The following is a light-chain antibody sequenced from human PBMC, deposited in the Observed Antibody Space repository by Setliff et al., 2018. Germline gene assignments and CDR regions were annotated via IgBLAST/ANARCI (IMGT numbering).Light chain of an antibody. CDR3: FSYAGIYTYV. V-gene: IGLV2-11*01. Sequence: QSALTQPRSVSGSPGQSVTISCTGTNSDVGGYKYVSWYQQHPGKAPRFMIYDVSKRPSGVPDRFSGSKSGNTASLTISGLQAEDEADYYCFSYAGIYTYVFGSGTKVTVL. CDR2: DVS. CDR1: NSDVGGYKY. J-gene: IGLJ1*01.